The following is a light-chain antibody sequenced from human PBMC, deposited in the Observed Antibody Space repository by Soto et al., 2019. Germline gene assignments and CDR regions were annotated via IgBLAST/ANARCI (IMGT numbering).Light chain of an antibody. CDR1: NSDVGRYKY. CDR2: DVT. Sequence: QSVLTQPASVSGSPGQSITISCTGTNSDVGRYKYVSWYQQHPGKAPKLMLYDVTERPSGVPDRFSGSKSGNTASLIISGLQAEDEADYYCCSYAGTYSFVFGTGTKVTVL. CDR3: CSYAGTYSFV. J-gene: IGLJ1*01. V-gene: IGLV2-11*01.